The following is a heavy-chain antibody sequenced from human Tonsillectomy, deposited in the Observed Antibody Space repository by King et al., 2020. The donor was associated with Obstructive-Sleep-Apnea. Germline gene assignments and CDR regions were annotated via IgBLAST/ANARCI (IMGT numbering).Heavy chain of an antibody. D-gene: IGHD6-13*01. Sequence: QLQESGPGLVKPSETLSLTCTVSGYSISSGYYWGWIRQPPGKGLQWIGLIYHSGVTYYNPSLKSRVTLSVDTSKNQFSLKLISVTAADTAVYYCARDPVAADHYGMDVWGQGTTVTVSS. J-gene: IGHJ6*02. V-gene: IGHV4-38-2*02. CDR1: GYSISSGYY. CDR2: IYHSGVT. CDR3: ARDPVAADHYGMDV.